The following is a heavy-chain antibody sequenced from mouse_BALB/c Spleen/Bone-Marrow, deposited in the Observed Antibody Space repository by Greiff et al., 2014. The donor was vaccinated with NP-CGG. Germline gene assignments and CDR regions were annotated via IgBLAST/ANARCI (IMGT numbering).Heavy chain of an antibody. V-gene: IGHV14-3*02. CDR2: IDPANGNT. Sequence: EVQLQESGAELVKPGASVKLSCTASGFNIKDTYMHWVKQRPEQGLEWIGRIDPANGNTKYDPKFQGKATITADTSSNTAYLQLSSLTSEDTALYYCARWEYYAMDYWGQGTSVTVSS. D-gene: IGHD4-1*01. J-gene: IGHJ4*01. CDR3: ARWEYYAMDY. CDR1: GFNIKDTY.